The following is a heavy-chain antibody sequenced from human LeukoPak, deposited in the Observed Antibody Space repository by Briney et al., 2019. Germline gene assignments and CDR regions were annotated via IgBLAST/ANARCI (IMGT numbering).Heavy chain of an antibody. CDR1: GFSFPYG. Sequence: GGSLRLSCEASGFSFPYGMSWVRQAPGKGLEWVSGITNSGENTYYADSVKGRFTISRDNSKNTLFLEMNSLRADDTAVYYCAKEWGVDYGLRYWGQGTLVTVSS. J-gene: IGHJ4*02. CDR2: ITNSGENT. D-gene: IGHD4-17*01. V-gene: IGHV3-23*01. CDR3: AKEWGVDYGLRY.